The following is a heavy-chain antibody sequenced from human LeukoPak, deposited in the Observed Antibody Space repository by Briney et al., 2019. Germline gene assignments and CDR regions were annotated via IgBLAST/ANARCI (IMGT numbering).Heavy chain of an antibody. Sequence: SETLSLTCAVYGGSFSGYYWSWIRQPPGKGLEWIGEINHSGSTNYNPPLKSRVTISVDTSKNQFSLKLSSVTAADTAVYYCARGLMGVGSYYGWGQGTLVTVSS. D-gene: IGHD1-26*01. CDR3: ARGLMGVGSYYG. V-gene: IGHV4-34*01. CDR1: GGSFSGYY. J-gene: IGHJ4*02. CDR2: INHSGST.